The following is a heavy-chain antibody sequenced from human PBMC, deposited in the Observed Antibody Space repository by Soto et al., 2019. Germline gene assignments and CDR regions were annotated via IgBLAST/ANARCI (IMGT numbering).Heavy chain of an antibody. D-gene: IGHD2-15*01. J-gene: IGHJ5*02. CDR3: ARDWECTGGSCVPRGGWFDP. CDR2: LIPVFGTR. CDR1: GDTFNSYA. V-gene: IGHV1-69*12. Sequence: QVQLVQSGAEVKKPGSSVTVSCKASGDTFNSYAVSWVRQAPRQGLEWMGVLIPVFGTRNYAQKFQGRLTISADAATSTIYMELRSLRSGDTAVYYCARDWECTGGSCVPRGGWFDPGGQGTLVTVSS.